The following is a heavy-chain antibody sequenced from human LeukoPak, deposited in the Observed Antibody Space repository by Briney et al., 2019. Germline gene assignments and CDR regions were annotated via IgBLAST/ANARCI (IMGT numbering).Heavy chain of an antibody. D-gene: IGHD4-17*01. J-gene: IGHJ5*02. V-gene: IGHV4-39*01. CDR3: TKNDVGDYGT. CDR2: VFHTGTA. Sequence: KSSETLSLTCSVSGASISRTTYYWGWIRQPPGKGLEWIGSVFHTGTAYYNPSLRSRVTLSVDTSKNQFSLKMSSVTAADTAVYYCTKNDVGDYGTWGQGTLVAVSS. CDR1: GASISRTTYY.